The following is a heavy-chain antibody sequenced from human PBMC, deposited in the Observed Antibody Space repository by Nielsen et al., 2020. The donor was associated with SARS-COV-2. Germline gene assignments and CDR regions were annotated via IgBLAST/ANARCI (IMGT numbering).Heavy chain of an antibody. J-gene: IGHJ4*02. CDR3: AREFRSGWYVYDY. CDR2: ISPDDDDT. CDR1: GYTFTNFG. V-gene: IGHV1-18*01. Sequence: ASVKVSCKASGYTFTNFGISWVRQAPGQGLEWMGWISPDDDDTYFAQKFPDRVTVTTDTSTNTAYLEVRSLRSDDTAVYYCAREFRSGWYVYDYWGQGTLLTVSS. D-gene: IGHD6-19*01.